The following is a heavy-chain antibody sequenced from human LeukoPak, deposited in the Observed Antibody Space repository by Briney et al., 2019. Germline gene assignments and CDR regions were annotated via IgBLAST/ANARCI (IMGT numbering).Heavy chain of an antibody. CDR3: ARVRGDTGPFDY. D-gene: IGHD3-9*01. J-gene: IGHJ4*02. Sequence: GGSLILSCGASGFTFSSYSMNWVRQAPGKGLEWVSSISSSSSYIYYADSVKGRFTISRDNAKNSLYLQMNSLRAEDTAVYYCARVRGDTGPFDYWGQGTLVTVSS. CDR2: ISSSSSYI. CDR1: GFTFSSYS. V-gene: IGHV3-21*01.